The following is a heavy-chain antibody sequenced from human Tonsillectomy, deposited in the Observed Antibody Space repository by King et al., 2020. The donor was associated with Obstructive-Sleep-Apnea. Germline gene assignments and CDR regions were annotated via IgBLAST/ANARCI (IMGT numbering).Heavy chain of an antibody. D-gene: IGHD5-24*01. CDR1: GFTFSDYA. J-gene: IGHJ4*02. Sequence: DVQLVESGGGLVQPGGSLRLSCSASGFTFSDYAMHWIRQAPGKGLDYVSAISSNGGSTYYADSVKGRFTISRDNSKNTLYVQMSSLRPEDTAVYHCVKDGWIGYRRTIGYYFDSWGQGTLVTVSS. CDR3: VKDGWIGYRRTIGYYFDS. CDR2: ISSNGGST. V-gene: IGHV3-64*05.